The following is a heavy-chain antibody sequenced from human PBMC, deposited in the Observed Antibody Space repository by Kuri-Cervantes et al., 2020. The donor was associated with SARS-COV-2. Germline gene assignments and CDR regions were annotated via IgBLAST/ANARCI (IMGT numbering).Heavy chain of an antibody. V-gene: IGHV4-30-2*01. CDR3: ARGPADDFWSGYRFDY. CDR1: GGSISSGNFY. Sequence: SETLSLTCAVSGGSISSGNFYWSWIRQPPGKGLEWIGYISQSGNTYYNPSLNSRVTISVDRSKNQFSLKVSSVSAADTAVYYCARGPADDFWSGYRFDYWGQGTLVTVSS. CDR2: ISQSGNT. J-gene: IGHJ4*02. D-gene: IGHD3-3*01.